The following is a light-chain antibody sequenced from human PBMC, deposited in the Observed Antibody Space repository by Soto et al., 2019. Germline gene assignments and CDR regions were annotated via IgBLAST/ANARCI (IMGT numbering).Light chain of an antibody. V-gene: IGLV2-14*01. Sequence: QSALTQPASVSGSPGQSITISCTGTSSDIGAFNYVSWYQQHPGRAPKLIIYEVSNRPSGVSNRFSGSKSGNTASLTISGRQGEDEAHYYCNSYASSSARLFGGGTKLTVL. J-gene: IGLJ3*02. CDR1: SSDIGAFNY. CDR2: EVS. CDR3: NSYASSSARL.